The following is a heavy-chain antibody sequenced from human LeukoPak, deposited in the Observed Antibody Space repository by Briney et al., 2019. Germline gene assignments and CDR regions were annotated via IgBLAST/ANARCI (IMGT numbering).Heavy chain of an antibody. CDR2: ISGSSSYF. CDR1: GFTFTNYS. CDR3: ARDNYGDYAYYFGY. V-gene: IGHV3-21*01. J-gene: IGHJ4*02. Sequence: KPGGSLRLSCAASGFTFTNYSMSWVRQAPGKGLEWVSSISGSSSYFYYADSVKGRFTISRDNAKDALYLQVKSLRAEDTAVYYCARDNYGDYAYYFGYWGQGTLVTVSS. D-gene: IGHD4-17*01.